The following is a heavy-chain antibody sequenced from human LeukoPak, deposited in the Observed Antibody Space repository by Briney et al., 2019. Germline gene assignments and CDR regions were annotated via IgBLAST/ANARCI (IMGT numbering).Heavy chain of an antibody. V-gene: IGHV3-66*01. J-gene: IGHJ4*02. D-gene: IGHD2-21*02. CDR3: TRDVRCGGDCYSIY. Sequence: GGSLRLSFAASGFTVSDKYMNWVRPAPGMGLGWVGVVFNGGSTHYADSVRDRFTISRDYSKNTLYLQMNSLRAEDTAVCYCTRDVRCGGDCYSIYWGQGTLVTVSS. CDR2: VFNGGST. CDR1: GFTVSDKY.